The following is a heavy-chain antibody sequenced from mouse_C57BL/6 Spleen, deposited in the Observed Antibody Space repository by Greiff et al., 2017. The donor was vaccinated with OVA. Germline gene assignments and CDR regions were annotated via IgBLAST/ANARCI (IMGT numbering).Heavy chain of an antibody. CDR1: GYSFTDYN. CDR3: ARAGDCVGAYWYFDV. CDR2: INPNYGTT. Sequence: VQLQQSGPELVKPGASVKISCKASGYSFTDYNMNWVKQSNGKSLEWIGVINPNYGTTSYNQKFKGKATLTVDQSSSTAYMQLNSLTSEDSAVSDCARAGDCVGAYWYFDVWGTGTTVTVSS. J-gene: IGHJ1*03. V-gene: IGHV1-39*01. D-gene: IGHD3-1*01.